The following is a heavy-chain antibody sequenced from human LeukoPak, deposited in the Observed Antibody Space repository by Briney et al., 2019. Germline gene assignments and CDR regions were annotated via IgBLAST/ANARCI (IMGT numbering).Heavy chain of an antibody. D-gene: IGHD5-18*01. V-gene: IGHV1-69*13. CDR3: ARERGYSYGYSDY. J-gene: IGHJ4*02. CDR1: GYTFSDYY. CDR2: IIPIFGTA. Sequence: SVKVSCKASGYTFSDYYMHWVRQAPGQGLEWMGGIIPIFGTANYAQKFQGRVTITADESTSTAYMELSSLRSEDTAVYYCARERGYSYGYSDYWGQGTLVTVSS.